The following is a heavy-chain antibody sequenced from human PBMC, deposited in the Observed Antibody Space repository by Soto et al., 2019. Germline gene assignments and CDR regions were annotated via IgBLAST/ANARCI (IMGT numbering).Heavy chain of an antibody. CDR3: ARDLRHAPDVEMKPDY. Sequence: PGGSLRLSCAASGFTFSSYAMHWVRQAPGKGLEWVAVISYDGSNKYYADSVKGRFTISRDNSKNTLYLQMNSLRAEDTAVYYCARDLRHAPDVEMKPDYWGQGTLVTVSS. J-gene: IGHJ4*02. D-gene: IGHD2-2*01. V-gene: IGHV3-30-3*01. CDR2: ISYDGSNK. CDR1: GFTFSSYA.